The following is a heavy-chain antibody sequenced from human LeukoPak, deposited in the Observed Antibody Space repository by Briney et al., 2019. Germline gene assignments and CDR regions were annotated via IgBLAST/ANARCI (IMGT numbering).Heavy chain of an antibody. D-gene: IGHD1-14*01. J-gene: IGHJ4*02. Sequence: GGSLRLTCAASGFSFSRAWMKWVRQAPGKGLEWVGRIKSKAGGGTTDYAAPVKGRFTISRDDSKNALYLQVSNLKIEDTAVYYCTTDSYNPIFDYWGQGTLVTVSS. CDR2: IKSKAGGGTT. CDR3: TTDSYNPIFDY. V-gene: IGHV3-15*07. CDR1: GFSFSRAW.